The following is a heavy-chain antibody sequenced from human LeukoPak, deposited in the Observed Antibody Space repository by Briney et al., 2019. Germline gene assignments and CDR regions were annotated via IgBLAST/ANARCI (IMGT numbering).Heavy chain of an antibody. V-gene: IGHV3-30-3*01. D-gene: IGHD2-15*01. CDR3: ARLLSGN. CDR2: ISYDGSNK. J-gene: IGHJ4*02. CDR1: GFTFSSYA. Sequence: GRSLRLSCAASGFTFSSYAMHWVRQAPGKGLEWVAVISYDGSNKYYADSVKGRFTISRDNSKNTLYPQMNSLRAEDTAVYYCARLLSGNWGQGTLVTVSS.